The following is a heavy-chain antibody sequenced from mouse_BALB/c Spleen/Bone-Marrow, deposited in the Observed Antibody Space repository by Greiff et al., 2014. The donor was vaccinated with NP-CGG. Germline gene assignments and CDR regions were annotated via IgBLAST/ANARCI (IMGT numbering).Heavy chain of an antibody. Sequence: VQLQQSGAELAKPGASVKMSCKASGYTFTNYWMHWVKQRPGQGLEWIGYINPSTGYTECNQKFKDKATLTADKSSSTAYMQLSSLTSEDSAVYYCARFYRYDGFAYWGQGTLVTVSA. D-gene: IGHD2-14*01. CDR2: INPSTGYT. CDR3: ARFYRYDGFAY. CDR1: GYTFTNYW. V-gene: IGHV1-7*01. J-gene: IGHJ3*01.